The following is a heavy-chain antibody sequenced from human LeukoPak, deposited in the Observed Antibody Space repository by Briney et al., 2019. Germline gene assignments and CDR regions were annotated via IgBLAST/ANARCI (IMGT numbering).Heavy chain of an antibody. J-gene: IGHJ4*02. V-gene: IGHV4-59*08. D-gene: IGHD3-22*01. CDR1: GGSISSYY. CDR3: ARNYCDSSGYLSIDY. CDR2: IYYSGST. Sequence: PSETLSLTCTVSGGSISSYYWSWIRQPPGKGLEWIGYIYYSGSTNYNPSLKSRVTISVDTSKNQFSLKLSSVTAADTAVYYCARNYCDSSGYLSIDYWGQGTLVTVSS.